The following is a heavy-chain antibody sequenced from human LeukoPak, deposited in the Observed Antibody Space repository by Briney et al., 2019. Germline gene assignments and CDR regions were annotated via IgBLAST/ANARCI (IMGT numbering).Heavy chain of an antibody. V-gene: IGHV3-66*01. J-gene: IGHJ4*02. D-gene: IGHD2-2*01. Sequence: GGSLRLSCAASGFTVSSSYMSWVRQAPGKGLEWVSVVHSGGRTYYADSVKGRFTISRDYSKNTVHLQLNSLRAEDAAVYYCARDGGHCSSAGCFRYFDYWGQGTLVTVSS. CDR1: GFTVSSSY. CDR2: VHSGGRT. CDR3: ARDGGHCSSAGCFRYFDY.